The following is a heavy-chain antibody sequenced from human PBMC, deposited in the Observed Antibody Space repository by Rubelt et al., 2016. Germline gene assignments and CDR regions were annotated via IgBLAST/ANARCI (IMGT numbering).Heavy chain of an antibody. D-gene: IGHD4-17*01. Sequence: QLVESGGGLVQPGGSLRLSCSASGFTFSSCAMYWVRQAPGKGLEYVSGVSSNGGSTYYADSVKGRFTISRDNSKNSLYLQTNSLRAEDTAVYYCARMMSMTTVTTSYYYGMDVWGQGTTVTVSS. CDR1: GFTFSSCA. V-gene: IGHV3-64*04. CDR3: ARMMSMTTVTTSYYYGMDV. CDR2: VSSNGGST. J-gene: IGHJ6*02.